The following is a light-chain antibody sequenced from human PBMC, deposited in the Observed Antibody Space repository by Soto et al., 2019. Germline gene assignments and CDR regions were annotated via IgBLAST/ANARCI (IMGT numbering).Light chain of an antibody. CDR3: QQYNNWPPT. J-gene: IGKJ5*01. CDR1: QTVTSN. CDR2: GAS. V-gene: IGKV3-15*01. Sequence: EIVLTQSPGTLSLSPGERATLSCGASQTVTSNYLAWYQQKPGQAPRLLIYGASSRVTGFPARFSGSGSGTEFTLTISSLQSEDFAVYYCQQYNNWPPTFGRGTRLEIK.